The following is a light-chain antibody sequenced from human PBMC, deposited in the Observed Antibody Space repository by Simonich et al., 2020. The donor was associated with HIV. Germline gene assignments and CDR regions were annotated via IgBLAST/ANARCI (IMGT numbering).Light chain of an antibody. J-gene: IGKJ1*01. CDR2: GAS. CDR1: QIVSSN. V-gene: IGKV3-15*01. Sequence: EIVMTQSPATLSVSPGERATLSCRASQIVSSNLAWYPQKPGRAPRLLIYGASIRATGVPGRFSGSGSGTEFTLTISTMQSEDFAVYYCQQYDNWPPWTFGQGTKVEIK. CDR3: QQYDNWPPWT.